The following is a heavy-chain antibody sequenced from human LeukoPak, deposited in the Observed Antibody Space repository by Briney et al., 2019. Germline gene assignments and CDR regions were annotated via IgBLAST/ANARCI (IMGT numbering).Heavy chain of an antibody. CDR1: GFTFSSYA. CDR2: IGGSGGST. D-gene: IGHD4-11*01. CDR3: AKRAMVTTWLDY. J-gene: IGHJ4*02. Sequence: GGSLRLSCAASGFTFSSYAMSWVRQAPGKGLEWVSAIGGSGGSTYYADSVKGRLTISRDNSKNTLYLQMNSLRAEDTAVYYCAKRAMVTTWLDYWGQGTLVTVSS. V-gene: IGHV3-23*01.